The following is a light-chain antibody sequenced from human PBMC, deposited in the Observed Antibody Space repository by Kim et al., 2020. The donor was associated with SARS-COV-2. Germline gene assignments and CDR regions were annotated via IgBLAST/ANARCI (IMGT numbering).Light chain of an antibody. CDR2: AAS. CDR1: QSVGSN. CDR3: QQYNNWPPYT. Sequence: VAPGERATLSGRASQSVGSNLAWYQQKPGQAPRLLIYAASTRATGISARFSGSVSGTEFTLTISSLQSEDFAVYYCQQYNNWPPYTFGQGTKLEI. V-gene: IGKV3-15*01. J-gene: IGKJ2*01.